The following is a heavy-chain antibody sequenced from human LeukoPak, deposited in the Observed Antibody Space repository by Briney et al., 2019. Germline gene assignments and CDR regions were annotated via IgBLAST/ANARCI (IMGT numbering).Heavy chain of an antibody. J-gene: IGHJ5*02. CDR2: IKSETDGGTR. Sequence: PGGSLRLSCAASGFTFSSYSMNWVRQPPGKGLEWVGRIKSETDGGTRDYPAPVKGRFTVSRDDSKSTLYLQMDSLKTEDTAIYYCPTAQLGVGAADHWGPGTLVTVSS. CDR1: GFTFSSYS. V-gene: IGHV3-15*05. D-gene: IGHD2-15*01. CDR3: PTAQLGVGAADH.